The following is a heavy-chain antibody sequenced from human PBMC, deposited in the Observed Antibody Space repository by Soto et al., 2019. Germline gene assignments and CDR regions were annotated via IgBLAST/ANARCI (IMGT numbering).Heavy chain of an antibody. CDR2: ISWNSGSI. D-gene: IGHD3-10*01. CDR1: GFTFDDYA. Sequence: GGSLRLACAAYGFTFDDYAMHWVRQAPGKGLEWVSGISWNSGSIGYADSVKGRFTISTDNAKNSLYLQMNRLRAEDTALYYCAKEKYGSGANYHGYMDVWGKGTMVTVSS. V-gene: IGHV3-9*01. CDR3: AKEKYGSGANYHGYMDV. J-gene: IGHJ6*03.